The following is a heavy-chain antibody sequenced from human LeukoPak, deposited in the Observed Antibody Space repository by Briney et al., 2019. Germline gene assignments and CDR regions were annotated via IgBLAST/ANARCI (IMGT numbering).Heavy chain of an antibody. Sequence: KTSETLSLTCAVYGGSFSGYYWSWIRQPPGKGLEWIGEINHSGSTNYNPSLKSRVTISVDTSKNQFSLKLSSVTAADTAVYYCARDSVYCSGGSCYGWFDPWGQGTLVTVSS. V-gene: IGHV4-34*01. D-gene: IGHD2-15*01. J-gene: IGHJ5*02. CDR3: ARDSVYCSGGSCYGWFDP. CDR1: GGSFSGYY. CDR2: INHSGST.